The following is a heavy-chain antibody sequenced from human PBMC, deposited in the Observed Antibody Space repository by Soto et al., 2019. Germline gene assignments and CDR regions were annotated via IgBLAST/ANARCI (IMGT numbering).Heavy chain of an antibody. CDR2: INPNGGT. D-gene: IGHD6-19*01. CDR3: ARGRSGWYYYYGMDV. V-gene: IGHV1-2*02. J-gene: IGHJ6*02. Sequence: QVQLVQSGAEVKRPGASVKVSCKASGYTLTDNYMHWVREAPGQGLEWMGWINPNGGTNYAQKFQGRVTMTRNTSISTAYMELSSLRSEDTAVYYCARGRSGWYYYYGMDVWGQGTTVTVSS. CDR1: GYTLTDNY.